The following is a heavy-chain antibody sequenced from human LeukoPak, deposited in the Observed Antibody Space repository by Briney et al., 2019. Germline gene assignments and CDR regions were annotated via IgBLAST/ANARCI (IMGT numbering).Heavy chain of an antibody. CDR3: ARDVTYYGGDWFDP. V-gene: IGHV3-48*04. D-gene: IGHD4-23*01. CDR2: ISSGTSTI. CDR1: GFTFSSSA. Sequence: PGGSLRLSCAASGFTFSSSAMNWVRQAPGKGLEWVSYISSGTSTIYYADSVKGRFTISRDNAKNSLYLQMNSLRAEDTAVCYCARDVTYYGGDWFDPWGQGTLVTVSS. J-gene: IGHJ5*02.